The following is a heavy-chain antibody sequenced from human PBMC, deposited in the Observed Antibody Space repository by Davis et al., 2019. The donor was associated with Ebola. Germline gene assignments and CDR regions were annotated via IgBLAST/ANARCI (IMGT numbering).Heavy chain of an antibody. CDR1: GYTFRIHA. CDR3: ARGGETATGTASHGMDV. CDR2: LSGSGGLS. V-gene: IGHV3-23*01. D-gene: IGHD1-14*01. Sequence: GESLKISCAASGYTFRIHAMTWVRQAPGKGLEWVSALSGSGGLSYYADSVKGRFTISRDNSKNTLYLQMDSLTAEDTAIYYCARGGETATGTASHGMDVWGQGTTVTVSS. J-gene: IGHJ6*02.